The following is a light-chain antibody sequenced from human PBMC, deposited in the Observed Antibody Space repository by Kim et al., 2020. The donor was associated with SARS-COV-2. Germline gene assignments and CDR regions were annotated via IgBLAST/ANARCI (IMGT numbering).Light chain of an antibody. CDR2: GKN. J-gene: IGLJ2*01. V-gene: IGLV3-19*01. Sequence: SSELTQDPDVSVALGQTVRITCQGDSLRSYYATWYQQKPGQAPIVVIYGKNNRPSGIPDRFSGSSSGDTASLTITGTQAGDEADYYCNSRGSNDNVLFGGGTKLTF. CDR3: NSRGSNDNVL. CDR1: SLRSYY.